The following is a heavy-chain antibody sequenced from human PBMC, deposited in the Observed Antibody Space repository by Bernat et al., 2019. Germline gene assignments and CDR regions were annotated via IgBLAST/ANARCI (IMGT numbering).Heavy chain of an antibody. CDR2: ISSSSSYI. CDR1: GFTFSSYS. J-gene: IGHJ4*02. D-gene: IGHD3-3*01. CDR3: ARVTIFGVVDFDY. Sequence: EVQLVESGGGLVKPGGSLRLSCAASGFTFSSYSMNWVRQAPGKGLEWVSSISSSSSYIYYADSVKGRFTISRDNAKNSLYLQMNSLRAEDTAVYYCARVTIFGVVDFDYWGQGTLVTVSS. V-gene: IGHV3-21*01.